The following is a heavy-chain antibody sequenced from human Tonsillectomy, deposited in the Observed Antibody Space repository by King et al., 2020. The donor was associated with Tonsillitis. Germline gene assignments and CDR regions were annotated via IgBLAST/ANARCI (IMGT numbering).Heavy chain of an antibody. D-gene: IGHD3-16*01. CDR1: GGSITNYY. V-gene: IGHV4-59*08. J-gene: IGHJ4*02. Sequence: VQLQESGPGLVKPSETLSLTCTVSGGSITNYYWSWIRQPPGKGLEWIGYILYSASSIYNPSLKSRLTISVDTSKNQFSLKLSSVTAADTAVYYCAGGPIGGLDYWGQGTLVTVSS. CDR2: ILYSASS. CDR3: AGGPIGGLDY.